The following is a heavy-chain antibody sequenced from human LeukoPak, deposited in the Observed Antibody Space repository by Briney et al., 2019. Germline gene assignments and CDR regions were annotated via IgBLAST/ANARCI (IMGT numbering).Heavy chain of an antibody. Sequence: GGSLRLSCAASGFSFNSYAMTWVRLAPGKGLEWVSAISGGGGSTFYADSVKGRFTISRDNSKNTLYLQVNSLRAEDTALYYCAKALGPTYSYGLDCWGQGTLVTVSS. J-gene: IGHJ4*02. V-gene: IGHV3-23*01. CDR2: ISGGGGST. CDR3: AKALGPTYSYGLDC. CDR1: GFSFNSYA. D-gene: IGHD5-18*01.